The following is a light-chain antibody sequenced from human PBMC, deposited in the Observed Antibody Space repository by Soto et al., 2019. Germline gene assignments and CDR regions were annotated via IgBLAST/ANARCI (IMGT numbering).Light chain of an antibody. CDR2: DAS. J-gene: IGKJ3*01. CDR3: QQYDNLPLT. CDR1: QDISNY. V-gene: IGKV1-33*01. Sequence: DIQMTQSPSSLSASVGDSVTITCQASQDISNYLNWYQQKPGKAPKLLIYDASHLETGVPSRFSGSGSGKDFTFSINSLQPEDFATYFCQQYDNLPLTFGPGTKVDIK.